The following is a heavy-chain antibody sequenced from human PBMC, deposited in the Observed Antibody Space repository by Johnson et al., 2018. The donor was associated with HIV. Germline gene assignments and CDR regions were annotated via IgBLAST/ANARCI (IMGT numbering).Heavy chain of an antibody. CDR2: IGTAGDT. CDR1: GFTFSSYD. D-gene: IGHD6-13*01. J-gene: IGHJ3*02. V-gene: IGHV3-13*01. CDR3: ARDEAAVRMVGNDAFDI. Sequence: VQLVESGGGVVQPGRSLRLSCAASGFTFSSYDMHWVRQATGKGLEWVSAIGTAGDTYYPGSVKGRFTISRDNSNNTLYLQMNSLRAEDTAVYYCARDEAAVRMVGNDAFDIWGQGTMVTVSS.